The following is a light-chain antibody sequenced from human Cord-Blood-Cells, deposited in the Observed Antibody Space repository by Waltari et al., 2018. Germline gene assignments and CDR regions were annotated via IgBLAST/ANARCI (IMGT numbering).Light chain of an antibody. CDR2: WAS. V-gene: IGKV4-1*01. CDR3: QQYSITRLT. Sequence: DIVMTQSPDSLAVSLGERATINCKSSQSVLYSSNNKNYLDWYQQKPGPPPQMPIYWASTREAGVPDGLSGSVSGTDYSLTISSLQAEDGAVYDGQQYSITRLTFCQGTKLEV. CDR1: QSVLYSSNNKNY. J-gene: IGKJ1*01.